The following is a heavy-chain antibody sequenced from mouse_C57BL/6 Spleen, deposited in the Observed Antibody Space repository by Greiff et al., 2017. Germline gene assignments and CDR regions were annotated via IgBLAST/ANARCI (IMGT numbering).Heavy chain of an antibody. CDR3: ARDPLFDY. Sequence: EVKVEESGGGLVKPGGSLKLSCAASGFTFSSYAMSWVRQTPGKRLEWVATISDGGSYTYYPDNVKGRFTISRDNAKNNLYLQMSHLKSEDTAMYYCARDPLFDYWGQGTSVTVSS. J-gene: IGHJ4*01. V-gene: IGHV5-4*01. CDR2: ISDGGSYT. CDR1: GFTFSSYA.